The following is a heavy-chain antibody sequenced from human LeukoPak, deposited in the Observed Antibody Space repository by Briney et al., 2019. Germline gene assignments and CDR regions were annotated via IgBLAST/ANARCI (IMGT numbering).Heavy chain of an antibody. V-gene: IGHV4-59*01. J-gene: IGHJ4*02. D-gene: IGHD6-19*01. CDR3: ARVDGSGWHQIDY. Sequence: SETLSLTCTVSGGSISTYYWSWIRQPPGKGLEWIGYIYYSGSTNYNPSLKSRVTISVDSSKNQFSLKLSSVTAADTAVYYCARVDGSGWHQIDYWGQGTLVTVSS. CDR1: GGSISTYY. CDR2: IYYSGST.